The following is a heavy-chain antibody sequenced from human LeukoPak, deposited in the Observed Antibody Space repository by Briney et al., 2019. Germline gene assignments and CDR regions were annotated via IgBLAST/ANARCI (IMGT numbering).Heavy chain of an antibody. CDR1: GFTFSSYW. V-gene: IGHV3-74*01. CDR3: ARGGPIYYYGMDV. J-gene: IGHJ6*04. Sequence: QAGGSLRLSCAASGFTFSSYWMHWVRQAPGKGLVWVSRINSDGSSTSYADSVKGRFTISRDNAKNTLYLQMNSLRAEDTAVYYFARGGPIYYYGMDVWGKGTTVTVSS. CDR2: INSDGSST. D-gene: IGHD3-10*01.